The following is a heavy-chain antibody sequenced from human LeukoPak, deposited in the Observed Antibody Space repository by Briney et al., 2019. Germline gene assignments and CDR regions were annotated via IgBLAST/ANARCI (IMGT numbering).Heavy chain of an antibody. CDR2: IYPGDSDT. D-gene: IGHD6-19*01. J-gene: IGHJ1*01. V-gene: IGHV5-51*01. Sequence: GESLKISCKGSGYSFTTYWIGWVRQMPGKGLEWKGIIYPGDSDTRYSPSFQGQVTISADKSFSTAYLQWSSLKASDTAMYYCARRGIAVAGTPAEYFHHWGQGTLVIVSS. CDR3: ARRGIAVAGTPAEYFHH. CDR1: GYSFTTYW.